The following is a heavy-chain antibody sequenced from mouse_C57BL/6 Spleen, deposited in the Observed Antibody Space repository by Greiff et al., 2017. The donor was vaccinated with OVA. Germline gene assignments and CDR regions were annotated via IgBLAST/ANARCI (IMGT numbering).Heavy chain of an antibody. CDR2: IDPSDSYT. Sequence: VQLQQPGAELVKPGASVTLSCKASGYTFTSYWMQWVKQRPGQGLEWIGEIDPSDSYTNYNQKFKGKATLTVDTSSSTAYMQLSSLTSEDSAVNYCARKDYDGLAYWGQGALVTVSA. J-gene: IGHJ3*01. V-gene: IGHV1-50*01. CDR1: GYTFTSYW. D-gene: IGHD2-4*01. CDR3: ARKDYDGLAY.